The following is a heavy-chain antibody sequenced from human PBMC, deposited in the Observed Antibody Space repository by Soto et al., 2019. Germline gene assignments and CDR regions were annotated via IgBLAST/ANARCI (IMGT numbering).Heavy chain of an antibody. J-gene: IGHJ5*02. CDR3: ARDRWVMTTVTNWFDP. Sequence: QVQLVESGGGVVQPGRSLRLSCAASGFTFSSYAMHWVRQAPGKGLEWVAVISYDGSNKYYADSVKGRFTISRDNSKNTLYLQMNSLRAEDTAVYYGARDRWVMTTVTNWFDPWGKGTLVTVSS. CDR2: ISYDGSNK. D-gene: IGHD4-17*01. CDR1: GFTFSSYA. V-gene: IGHV3-30-3*01.